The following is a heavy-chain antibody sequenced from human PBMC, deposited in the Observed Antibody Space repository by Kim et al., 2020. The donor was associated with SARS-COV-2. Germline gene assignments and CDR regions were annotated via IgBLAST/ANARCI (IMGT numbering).Heavy chain of an antibody. CDR2: IIPIFGTA. J-gene: IGHJ6*02. Sequence: SVKVSCKASGGTFSSYAISWVRQAPGQGLEWMGGIIPIFGTANYAQKFQGRVTITADESTSTAYMELSSLRSEDTAVYYCARPVRSFTSCYQCTPLDYYYGMDVWGQGTTVTVSS. CDR1: GGTFSSYA. D-gene: IGHD2-2*01. CDR3: ARPVRSFTSCYQCTPLDYYYGMDV. V-gene: IGHV1-69*13.